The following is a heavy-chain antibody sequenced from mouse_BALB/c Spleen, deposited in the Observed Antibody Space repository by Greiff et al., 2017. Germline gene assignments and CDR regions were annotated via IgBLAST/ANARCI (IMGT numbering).Heavy chain of an antibody. CDR2: ISYSGST. CDR3: ARDAVVADYFDY. D-gene: IGHD1-1*01. Sequence: EVQLQESGPGLVKPSQSLSLTFTVTGYSITSDYAWNWIRQFPGNKLEWMGYISYSGSTSYNPSLKSRISITRDISKNQFFLQLNSVTTEDTAIYYCARDAVVADYFDYWGQGTTLTVSS. CDR1: GYSITSDYA. J-gene: IGHJ2*01. V-gene: IGHV3-2*02.